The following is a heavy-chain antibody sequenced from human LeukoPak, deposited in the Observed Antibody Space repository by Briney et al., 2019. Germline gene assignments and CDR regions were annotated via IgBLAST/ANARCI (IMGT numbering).Heavy chain of an antibody. CDR1: GGTFSSYA. V-gene: IGHV1-69*13. J-gene: IGHJ5*02. CDR3: ARDLGYCSSTSCYGWFDP. CDR2: IIPIFGTA. Sequence: SVKVSCKASGGTFSSYAISWVRQAPGQGLVWMGGIIPIFGTANYAQKFQGRVTITADVSTSTAYMELSSLRSEDTAVYYCARDLGYCSSTSCYGWFDPWGQGTLVTVS. D-gene: IGHD2-2*01.